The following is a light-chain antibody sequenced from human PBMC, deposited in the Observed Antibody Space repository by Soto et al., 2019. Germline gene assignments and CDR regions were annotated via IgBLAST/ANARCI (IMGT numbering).Light chain of an antibody. Sequence: QSVLTQPASVSGSPGQSITISCTGTSSDVGGYNYVSWYQHHPGRAPKLMIYEVSTRPSGVSNRFSGSKSGNTASLTISGLQAEDEADYYCSSYTSSTLFVLGTGTKVTVL. CDR1: SSDVGGYNY. J-gene: IGLJ1*01. CDR2: EVS. CDR3: SSYTSSTLFV. V-gene: IGLV2-14*01.